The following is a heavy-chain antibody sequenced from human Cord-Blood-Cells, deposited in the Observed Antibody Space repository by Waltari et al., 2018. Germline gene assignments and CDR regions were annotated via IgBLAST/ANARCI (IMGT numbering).Heavy chain of an antibody. CDR1: GGTFSSSA. V-gene: IGHV1-69*01. J-gene: IGHJ1*01. CDR2: IIPIFGTA. CDR3: ASLAYSSSSLGYFQH. Sequence: QVQLVQSGAEVKKPGSSVKVSCTASGGTFSSSAISWVRQAPGQGLEWMGGIIPIFGTANYAQKFQGRVTITADESTSTAYMELSSLRSEDTAVYYCASLAYSSSSLGYFQHWGQGTLVTVSS. D-gene: IGHD6-6*01.